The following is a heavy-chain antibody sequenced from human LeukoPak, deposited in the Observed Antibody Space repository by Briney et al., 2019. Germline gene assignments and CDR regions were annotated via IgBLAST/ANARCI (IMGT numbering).Heavy chain of an antibody. D-gene: IGHD6-19*01. J-gene: IGHJ4*02. CDR2: ISGSGGST. V-gene: IGHV3-23*01. CDR3: AKKNLGSGWYFYDY. CDR1: GFTFSSYA. Sequence: GGSLRLSCAASGFTFSSYAMSWVRQAPGKGLEWVSAISGSGGSTYYADSVKGRFTISRDNSKNTLHLQMNSLRAEGTAVYYCAKKNLGSGWYFYDYWGQGTLVTVSS.